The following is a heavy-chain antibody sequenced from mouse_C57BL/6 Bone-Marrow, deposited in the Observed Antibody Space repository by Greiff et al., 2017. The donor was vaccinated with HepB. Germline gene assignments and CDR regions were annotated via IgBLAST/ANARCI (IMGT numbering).Heavy chain of an antibody. V-gene: IGHV2-6*01. Sequence: VQRVESGPGLVAPSQSLSITCTVSGFSLTSYGVDWVRQSPGKGLEWLGVILGVGSTNYNSALKSRLSISKDNSKSQVFLKMNSLQTDDTAMYYCASGGSNYDYSFAYWGQGTLVTVSA. CDR2: ILGVGST. D-gene: IGHD2-4*01. J-gene: IGHJ3*01. CDR3: ASGGSNYDYSFAY. CDR1: GFSLTSYG.